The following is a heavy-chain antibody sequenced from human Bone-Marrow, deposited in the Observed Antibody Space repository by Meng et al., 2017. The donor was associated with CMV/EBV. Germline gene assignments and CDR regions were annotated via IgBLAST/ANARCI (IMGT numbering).Heavy chain of an antibody. D-gene: IGHD2-21*01. CDR3: AGEIDI. CDR2: INHRGST. CDR1: GTSFSDYS. Sequence: SETLSLTCAVHGTSFSDYSWTWIRHSPRKGLEWIGQINHRGSTNFNPSLMGRVTMSVDSSKEQFSLRLTSMTAAETAVYYCAGEIDIWGQGTAVTVSS. J-gene: IGHJ4*02. V-gene: IGHV4-34*01.